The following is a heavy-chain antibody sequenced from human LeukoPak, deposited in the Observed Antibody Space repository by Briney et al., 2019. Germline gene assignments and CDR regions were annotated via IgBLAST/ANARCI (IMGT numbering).Heavy chain of an antibody. D-gene: IGHD3-3*01. Sequence: PGGSLRLSCAASGFTFSSYAMHWVRQAPGKGLEWVAVISYDGSSKYYADSVKGRFTISRDNSKNTLYLQMNSLRAEDTAVYYCARAQLNYDFWSGYRQYNWFDPWGQGTLVTVSS. CDR2: ISYDGSSK. CDR3: ARAQLNYDFWSGYRQYNWFDP. V-gene: IGHV3-30-3*01. CDR1: GFTFSSYA. J-gene: IGHJ5*02.